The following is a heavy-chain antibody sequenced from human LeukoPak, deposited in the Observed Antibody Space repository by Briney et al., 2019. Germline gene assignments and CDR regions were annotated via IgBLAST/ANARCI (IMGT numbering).Heavy chain of an antibody. CDR3: AEDLDIVVPRAFDY. Sequence: GGSLRLSCAASGFTFSSYAMSWVRQAPGKGLEWVSAISGSGGSTYYADSVKGRFTISRDNSKNTLYLQMSSLRAEDTAVYYCAEDLDIVVPRAFDYWGQGTLVTVSS. J-gene: IGHJ4*02. CDR2: ISGSGGST. D-gene: IGHD2-15*01. CDR1: GFTFSSYA. V-gene: IGHV3-23*01.